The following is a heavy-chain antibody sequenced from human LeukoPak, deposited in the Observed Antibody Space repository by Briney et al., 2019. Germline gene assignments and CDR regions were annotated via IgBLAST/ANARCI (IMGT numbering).Heavy chain of an antibody. D-gene: IGHD6-13*01. CDR3: ARLRRLSSLIAAAGSTFDY. V-gene: IGHV4-39*01. Sequence: SETLSLTCTASGGSISRSSYYWGWIRQPPGKGLEWIGSIYYSESTYYNPSLKSRVTISVDTSKNQFSLKLSSVTAADTAVYYCARLRRLSSLIAAAGSTFDYRGQGTLVTVSS. J-gene: IGHJ4*02. CDR2: IYYSEST. CDR1: GGSISRSSYY.